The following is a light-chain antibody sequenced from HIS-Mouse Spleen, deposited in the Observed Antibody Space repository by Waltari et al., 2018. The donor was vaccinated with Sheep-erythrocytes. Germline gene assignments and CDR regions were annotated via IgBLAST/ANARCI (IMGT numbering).Light chain of an antibody. CDR3: YSAADNNLV. CDR2: KDS. J-gene: IGLJ3*02. V-gene: IGLV3-27*01. Sequence: SYELTQPSSVSVSPGQTARIPCSGDVLAKKYARWFQQKPGQAPVLVIYKDSERPSGIPDRFSGSSSGTTVTLTISGAQVEDEADYYCYSAADNNLVFGGGTKLTVL. CDR1: VLAKKY.